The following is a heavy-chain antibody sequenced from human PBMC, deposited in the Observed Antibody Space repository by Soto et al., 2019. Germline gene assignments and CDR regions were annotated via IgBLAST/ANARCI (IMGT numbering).Heavy chain of an antibody. J-gene: IGHJ6*02. D-gene: IGHD6-13*01. CDR2: INPSGGAT. CDR3: GRGETIAIFGMDV. CDR1: GYTFTSHY. V-gene: IGHV1-46*01. Sequence: QVQLVQSGAEVKKPGASVKVSCKASGYTFTSHYMHWVRQAPRQGPEWLGIINPSGGATTYAQKFQGRVTMTRDTSTSTVYMELSSLRSEDTAVYYCGRGETIAIFGMDVWGQGTTVTVS.